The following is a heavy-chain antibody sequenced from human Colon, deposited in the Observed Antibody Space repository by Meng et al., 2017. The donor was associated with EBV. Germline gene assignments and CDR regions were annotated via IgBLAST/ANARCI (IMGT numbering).Heavy chain of an antibody. V-gene: IGHV1-18*01. CDR3: ARGTPGRSYSDY. J-gene: IGHJ4*02. Sequence: QVHLLKSGAGVKKPGASVRVSCEASGYTFASYGISWLRQAPGQGLEWMGWFVNNVDTYSAQKFQGRVTMTTDTHTSTAFMELRSLRSDDTAVYYCARGTPGRSYSDYWGQGTLVTVSS. CDR2: FVNNVDT. CDR1: GYTFASYG. D-gene: IGHD3-10*01.